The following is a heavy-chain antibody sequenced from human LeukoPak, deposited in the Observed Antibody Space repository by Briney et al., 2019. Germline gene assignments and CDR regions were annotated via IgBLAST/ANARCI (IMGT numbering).Heavy chain of an antibody. Sequence: GGSLRLSCAASGFTFSSYSMNWVRQAPGKGLEWVANIKQDGSEKYYVDSVKGRFTISRDNAKNSLYLQMNSLRAEDTALYYCARHPFGDFDYWGQGTLVTVSS. CDR2: IKQDGSEK. CDR1: GFTFSSYS. CDR3: ARHPFGDFDY. D-gene: IGHD3-10*01. J-gene: IGHJ4*02. V-gene: IGHV3-7*01.